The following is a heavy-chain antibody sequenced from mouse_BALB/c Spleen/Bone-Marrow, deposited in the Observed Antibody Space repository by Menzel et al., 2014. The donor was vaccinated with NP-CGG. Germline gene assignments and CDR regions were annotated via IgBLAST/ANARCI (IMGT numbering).Heavy chain of an antibody. CDR3: TRGRTWDFDY. V-gene: IGHV1S81*02. D-gene: IGHD4-1*01. CDR1: GYTFTSYY. J-gene: IGHJ2*01. Sequence: QVQLQQSGAELVKPGASVKLSRKASGYTFTSYYMYWVKQRPGQGLEWIGEINPSNGGTNFNEKFKSRATLTVDKSSSTAYMQLSSLTSEDSAAYYCTRGRTWDFDYWGQGTTLTVSS. CDR2: INPSNGGT.